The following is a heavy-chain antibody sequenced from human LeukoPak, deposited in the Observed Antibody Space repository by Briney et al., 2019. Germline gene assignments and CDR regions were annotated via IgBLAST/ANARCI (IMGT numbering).Heavy chain of an antibody. CDR3: ARVRRITRTPGDYYYYMDV. CDR1: GYTFINYD. J-gene: IGHJ6*03. V-gene: IGHV1-2*02. D-gene: IGHD1-7*01. CDR2: INPNSGGS. Sequence: ASVKVSCKASGYTFINYDIHWVRQAPGQGPEWMGWINPNSGGSNSAQKFQGRVTMTRDTSINTAYMELSRLTSDDTAVYYCARVRRITRTPGDYYYYMDVWGKGTTVTVSS.